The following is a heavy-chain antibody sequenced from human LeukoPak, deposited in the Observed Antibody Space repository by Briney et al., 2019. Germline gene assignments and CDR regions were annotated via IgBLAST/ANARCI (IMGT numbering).Heavy chain of an antibody. Sequence: SETLSLTCAVYGGSFSGYYWSWIRQPPGKGLEWIGEINHSGSTNYNPSLKSRVTISVDTSKNQFSLQLNSVTPEDTAVYYCAREDSQQPGGFDYWGQGTLVTVSS. V-gene: IGHV4-34*01. J-gene: IGHJ4*02. D-gene: IGHD6-13*01. CDR1: GGSFSGYY. CDR3: AREDSQQPGGFDY. CDR2: INHSGST.